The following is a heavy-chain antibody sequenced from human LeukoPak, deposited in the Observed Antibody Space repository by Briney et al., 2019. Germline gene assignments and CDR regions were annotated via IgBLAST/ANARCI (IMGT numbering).Heavy chain of an antibody. CDR1: ECRFGSYD. CDR3: VIAPSSLMIVVDELDY. Sequence: GGSLSRSCSSSECRFGSYDMHWGWPAPGKGLEYVSAISSNGGSTYYADSVKGRFTISRDNSKNTLYLQMSSLRAEDTAVYYCVIAPSSLMIVVDELDYWGQGTLVTVSS. J-gene: IGHJ4*02. D-gene: IGHD3-22*01. V-gene: IGHV3-64D*09. CDR2: ISSNGGST.